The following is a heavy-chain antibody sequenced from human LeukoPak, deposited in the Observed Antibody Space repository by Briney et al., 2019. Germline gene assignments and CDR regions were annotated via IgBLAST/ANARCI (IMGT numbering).Heavy chain of an antibody. D-gene: IGHD6-13*01. CDR3: ARDHGSRGSSWLDWAALDI. CDR1: GGSISSYY. Sequence: SETLSLTCTVSGGSISSYYWSWIRQPAGKGLEWVGRIYTSGSTNYNPSLKSRVTMSVDTSKNQFSLKLSSVTAADTAVYYCARDHGSRGSSWLDWAALDIWGQGTMVTVSS. V-gene: IGHV4-4*07. J-gene: IGHJ3*02. CDR2: IYTSGST.